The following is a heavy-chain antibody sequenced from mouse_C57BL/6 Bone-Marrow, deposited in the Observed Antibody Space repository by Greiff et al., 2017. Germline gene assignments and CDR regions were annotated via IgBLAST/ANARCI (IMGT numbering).Heavy chain of an antibody. CDR1: GYTFTSYW. CDR3: ARGGDDYAWFAY. J-gene: IGHJ3*01. V-gene: IGHV1-61*01. Sequence: QVQLQQPGAELVRPGSSVKLSCKASGYTFTSYWMDWVKQRPGQGLEWIGNIYPCDSDTNYNQKFKDKATLTVDKSSSTAYMQLSSLTSEDSAVYYCARGGDDYAWFAYGGQGTLVTVSA. D-gene: IGHD2-4*01. CDR2: IYPCDSDT.